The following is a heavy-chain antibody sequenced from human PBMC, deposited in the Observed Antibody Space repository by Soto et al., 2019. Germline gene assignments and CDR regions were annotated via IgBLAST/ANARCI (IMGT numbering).Heavy chain of an antibody. CDR2: IYYSGST. V-gene: IGHV4-61*08. D-gene: IGHD6-19*01. J-gene: IGHJ2*01. CDR1: GGPISSGGYF. Sequence: SETLSLTCTVSGGPISSGGYFWSWIRQHPGKGLEWIGYIYYSGSTNYNPSLKSRVTISVDTSKNQFSLKLSSVTAADTAVYYCARVSAGYWYFDLWGRGTLVTVSS. CDR3: ARVSAGYWYFDL.